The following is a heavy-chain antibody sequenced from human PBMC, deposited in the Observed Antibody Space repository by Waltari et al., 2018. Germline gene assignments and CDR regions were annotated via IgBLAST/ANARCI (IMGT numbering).Heavy chain of an antibody. CDR2: IIGSVGTT. CDR3: AKDRKDIVVVVAATGLDY. CDR1: GFTFSSYA. V-gene: IGHV3-23*01. Sequence: EVQLLESGGGLVQPGGSLRLSCAASGFTFSSYAMSWVRQAPGKGLEWVSAIIGSVGTTDSADSVNGRFTISRDNAKNTLYLQMNNLRAEDTAVYYCAKDRKDIVVVVAATGLDYWGQGTLVTVSS. D-gene: IGHD2-15*01. J-gene: IGHJ4*02.